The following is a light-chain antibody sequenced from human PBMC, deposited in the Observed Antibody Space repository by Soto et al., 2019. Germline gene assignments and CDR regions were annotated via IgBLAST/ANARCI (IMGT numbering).Light chain of an antibody. CDR3: TSYTNTGTYV. CDR2: DVS. Sequence: QSVLTQPASVSGSPGQSITISCTGASSDLGDYNYVSWYQQHPGKAPKLMIYDVSSRPSGVSDRFSGSKSGNTASLTISVLLAEDEADYYCTSYTNTGTYVFATGTKVTVL. V-gene: IGLV2-14*03. J-gene: IGLJ1*01. CDR1: SSDLGDYNY.